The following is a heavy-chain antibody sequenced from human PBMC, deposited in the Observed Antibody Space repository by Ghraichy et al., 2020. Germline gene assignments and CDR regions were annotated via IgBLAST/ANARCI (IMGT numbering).Heavy chain of an antibody. V-gene: IGHV3-30*18. CDR3: AKEVPSGDYGIDY. CDR1: GFFFSDFA. J-gene: IGHJ4*02. Sequence: GGSLRLSCAASGFFFSDFAMHWVRQAPGKGLEWLTIISVDGKKQWYADSVDGRFTISRDNSTNTFYLQMDSLTHDDTAVYYCAKEVPSGDYGIDYWGQGTRVTVSS. D-gene: IGHD4-17*01. CDR2: ISVDGKKQ.